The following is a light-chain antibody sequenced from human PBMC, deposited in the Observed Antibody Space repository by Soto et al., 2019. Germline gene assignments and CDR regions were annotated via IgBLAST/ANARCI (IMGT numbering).Light chain of an antibody. CDR3: QQRSNWPPGST. CDR1: QSVSSY. J-gene: IGKJ3*01. Sequence: EIVLTQSPATLSLSPGERATLSCRASQSVSSYLAWYQQKPGQAPRLLIYDASNRATGIPARFSGSGSGTDFTLTISRLEPEDFAVYYWQQRSNWPPGSTFGPGTKVHMK. CDR2: DAS. V-gene: IGKV3-11*01.